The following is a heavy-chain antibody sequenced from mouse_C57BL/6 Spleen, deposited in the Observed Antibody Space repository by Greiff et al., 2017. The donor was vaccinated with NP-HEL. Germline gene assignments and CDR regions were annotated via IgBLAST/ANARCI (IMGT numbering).Heavy chain of an antibody. J-gene: IGHJ4*01. CDR2: IYPGDGDT. V-gene: IGHV1-82*01. Sequence: QVQLQQSGPELVKPGASVKISCKASGYAFSSSWMNWVKQRPGKGLEWIGRIYPGDGDTNYNGKFKGKATLTADKSSSTAYMQLSSLTSEDSAVYFCARRNYDYDVAMDYWGQGTSVTVAS. CDR1: GYAFSSSW. CDR3: ARRNYDYDVAMDY. D-gene: IGHD2-4*01.